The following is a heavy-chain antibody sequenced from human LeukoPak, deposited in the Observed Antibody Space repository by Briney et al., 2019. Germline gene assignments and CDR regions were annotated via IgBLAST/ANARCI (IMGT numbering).Heavy chain of an antibody. CDR3: ASNIPTPTTSPPLGY. D-gene: IGHD1-1*01. Sequence: PSETLSLTCAVYGGSFSGYYWSWIRQPPGKGLEWIGEINHSGSTNYNPSLKSRVTISVDTSKNQFSLKLSSVTAADTAVYFCASNIPTPTTSPPLGYWGQGTLVTVSS. J-gene: IGHJ4*02. V-gene: IGHV4-34*01. CDR1: GGSFSGYY. CDR2: INHSGST.